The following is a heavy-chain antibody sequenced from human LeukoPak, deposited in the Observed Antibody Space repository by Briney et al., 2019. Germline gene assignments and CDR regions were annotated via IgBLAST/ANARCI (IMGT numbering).Heavy chain of an antibody. D-gene: IGHD3-3*01. J-gene: IGHJ4*02. CDR3: ARDRAWNYFDY. CDR1: GFTFSSYA. Sequence: GGSLRLSCAASGFTFSSYAMHWVRQAPGKGLEWVAVISYDGSNKYYADSVKGRFTISRDNSKNTLYLQMNSLRAEDTAVYYCARDRAWNYFDYWGQGTLVTVSS. CDR2: ISYDGSNK. V-gene: IGHV3-30-3*01.